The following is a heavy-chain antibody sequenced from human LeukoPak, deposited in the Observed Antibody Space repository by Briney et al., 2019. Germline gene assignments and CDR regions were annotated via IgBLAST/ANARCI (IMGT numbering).Heavy chain of an antibody. Sequence: GGSLRLSCAASGFTFSSYAMSWVRQAPGKGLEWVSAISGSGGSTYYADSVKGRFTISRDNSKNTLYLQMNSLRDEDTAVYYCAKDPSSSSWYYFDYWGQGTLVTVSS. CDR1: GFTFSSYA. D-gene: IGHD6-13*01. CDR2: ISGSGGST. V-gene: IGHV3-23*01. CDR3: AKDPSSSSWYYFDY. J-gene: IGHJ4*02.